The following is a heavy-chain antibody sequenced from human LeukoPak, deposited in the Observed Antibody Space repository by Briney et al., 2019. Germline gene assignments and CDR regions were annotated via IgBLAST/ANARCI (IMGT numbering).Heavy chain of an antibody. Sequence: SGGSLRLSCAASGFTFSSYSMNWVRQAPGKGLEWVSFISSSSNYIYYADSVKGRFTISRYNSKNSLYLQMNSLRAEDTAVYYCAKRYGTSGFNWFDPWGQGTLVTVSS. CDR3: AKRYGTSGFNWFDP. CDR2: ISSSSNYI. V-gene: IGHV3-21*04. D-gene: IGHD6-19*01. CDR1: GFTFSSYS. J-gene: IGHJ5*02.